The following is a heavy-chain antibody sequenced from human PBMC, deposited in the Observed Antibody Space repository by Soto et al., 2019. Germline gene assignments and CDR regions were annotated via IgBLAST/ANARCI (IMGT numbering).Heavy chain of an antibody. CDR1: GYTFTSYG. Sequence: QVQLVQSGAEVKKPGASVKVSCKASGYTFTSYGISWVRQAPGQGLEWMGWISAYNGNTNYAQKLQGRVTMTTDTSTSPAYMELRSLRSDDTAVYYCAGYCSSTSCFAFRDWFDPWGQGPLVTVSS. CDR2: ISAYNGNT. J-gene: IGHJ5*02. V-gene: IGHV1-18*01. CDR3: AGYCSSTSCFAFRDWFDP. D-gene: IGHD2-2*01.